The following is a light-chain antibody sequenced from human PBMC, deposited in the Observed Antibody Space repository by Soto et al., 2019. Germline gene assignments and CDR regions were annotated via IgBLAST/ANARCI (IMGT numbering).Light chain of an antibody. CDR2: AAS. CDR3: QQSYIPPLP. V-gene: IGKV1-39*01. J-gene: IGKJ4*01. Sequence: DIQMTQSPSSLSASVGDRVTITCRASQNINTYLNWYQQRPGRAPKLLIYAASSLHSGVPSRFSGSGSGTDFTLAISSLQAEDFATYYWQQSYIPPLPFGGGTKVEI. CDR1: QNINTY.